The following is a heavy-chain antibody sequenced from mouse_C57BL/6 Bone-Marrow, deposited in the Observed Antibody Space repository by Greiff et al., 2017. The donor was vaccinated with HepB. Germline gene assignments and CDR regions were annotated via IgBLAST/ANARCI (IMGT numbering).Heavy chain of an antibody. V-gene: IGHV5-16*01. CDR1: GFTFSDYY. J-gene: IGHJ4*01. CDR2: INYDGSST. Sequence: EVKLVESEGGLVQPGSSMKLSCTASGFTFSDYYMAWVRQVPEKGLEWVANINYDGSSTYYLDSLKSRFIISRDNAKNILYLQMSSLKSEDTATYYCARGPYDYYAMDYWGQGTSVTVSS. CDR3: ARGPYDYYAMDY.